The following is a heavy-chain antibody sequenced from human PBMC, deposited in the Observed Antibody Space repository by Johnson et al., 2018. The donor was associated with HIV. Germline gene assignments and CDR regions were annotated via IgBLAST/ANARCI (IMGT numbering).Heavy chain of an antibody. CDR3: ARNSWGSSSGSRI. J-gene: IGHJ3*02. CDR1: GFTFSSYA. D-gene: IGHD6-6*01. V-gene: IGHV3-30*03. CDR2: VSHDGSNK. Sequence: QVQLVESGGGVVQPGRSLRLSCAASGFTFSSYAMHWVRRAPGKGLEWLAVVSHDGSNKYYVDSVKGRFTISRDNAKNSLYLQMNSLRAEDTAVYSCARNSWGSSSGSRIWGQGKMVTVSS.